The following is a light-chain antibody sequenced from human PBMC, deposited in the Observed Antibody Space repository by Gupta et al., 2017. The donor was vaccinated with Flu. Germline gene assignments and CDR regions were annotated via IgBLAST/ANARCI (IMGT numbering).Light chain of an antibody. Sequence: SSELTQDPAVSVDLGQTVRITCQGDSLRNSYASSYQQKPGQAPFLVIDAKNIRPSGIPDRFSGSSSGNTASLTITGAQAEDEADYYCNSRDSTDNHQAVFGGGTKLTVL. CDR1: SLRNSY. V-gene: IGLV3-19*01. CDR2: AKN. CDR3: NSRDSTDNHQAV. J-gene: IGLJ2*01.